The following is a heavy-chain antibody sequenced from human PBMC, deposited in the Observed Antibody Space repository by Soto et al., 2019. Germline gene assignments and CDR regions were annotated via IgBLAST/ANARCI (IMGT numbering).Heavy chain of an antibody. CDR3: AKDGGGTVTPEQDY. CDR2: ISASGGGT. J-gene: IGHJ4*02. D-gene: IGHD4-17*01. CDR1: GFTFSGYA. V-gene: IGHV3-23*01. Sequence: EVQLLESGGGLVQPGGSLRLSCPASGFTFSGYAMSWVRQAPGKGLEWVSAISASGGGTYYADSVRGRFTIARDNSKKTLYLNMNSLRAEDAAVYYCAKDGGGTVTPEQDYWGQGTLVTVSS.